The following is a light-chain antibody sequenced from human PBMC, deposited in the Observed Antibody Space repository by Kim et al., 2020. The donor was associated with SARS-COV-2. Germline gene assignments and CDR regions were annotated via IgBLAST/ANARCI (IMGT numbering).Light chain of an antibody. CDR3: QQRQTWPVT. J-gene: IGKJ5*01. Sequence: PGERATRSCRASQTICAHLAGYQQKPGQAPRLLLYDASNRATGIPARFSGSGAGTDFTLIIGSREPEDFSIYYCQQRQTWPVTFGQGTRLEIK. V-gene: IGKV3-11*01. CDR1: QTICAH. CDR2: DAS.